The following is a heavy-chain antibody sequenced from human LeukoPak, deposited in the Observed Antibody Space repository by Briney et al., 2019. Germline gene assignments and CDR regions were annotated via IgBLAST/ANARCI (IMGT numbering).Heavy chain of an antibody. J-gene: IGHJ4*02. CDR1: GFTFTDYY. CDR2: INLDDSDT. D-gene: IGHD3-3*01. Sequence: ASVKVSCKTSGFTFTDYYIHWVRRAPGQGLEWVGWINLDDSDTRYAQNFKGRITLTRDTSITTAYMDLGGLRYDDTAVYYCARGPYYDFWSGYYSYFDYWGQGTLVTVSS. V-gene: IGHV1-2*02. CDR3: ARGPYYDFWSGYYSYFDY.